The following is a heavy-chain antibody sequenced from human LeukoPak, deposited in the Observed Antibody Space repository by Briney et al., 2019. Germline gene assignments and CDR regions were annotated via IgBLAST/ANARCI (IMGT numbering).Heavy chain of an antibody. CDR2: IWYDGSNK. Sequence: GGSLRLSCAASGFTFSSYGMHWVRQAPGKGLEWVAVIWYDGSNKYYADSVKGRFTISRDNSKNTLYLQMNSLRAEDTAVYYCAKSMIVVVISHFDYWGQGTLVTVSS. CDR3: AKSMIVVVISHFDY. J-gene: IGHJ4*02. D-gene: IGHD3-22*01. V-gene: IGHV3-33*06. CDR1: GFTFSSYG.